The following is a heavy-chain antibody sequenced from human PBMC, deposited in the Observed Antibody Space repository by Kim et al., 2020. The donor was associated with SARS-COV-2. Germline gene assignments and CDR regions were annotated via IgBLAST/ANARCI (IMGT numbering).Heavy chain of an antibody. CDR3: ARGPPHYDFWSGYTGPFDY. V-gene: IGHV1-8*01. Sequence: ASVKVSCKASGYTFTSYDINWVRQATGQGLEWMGWMNPNSGNTGYAQKFQGRVTMTRNTSISTAYMELSSLRSEDTAVYYCARGPPHYDFWSGYTGPFDYWGQGTLVTVSS. CDR1: GYTFTSYD. D-gene: IGHD3-3*01. CDR2: MNPNSGNT. J-gene: IGHJ4*02.